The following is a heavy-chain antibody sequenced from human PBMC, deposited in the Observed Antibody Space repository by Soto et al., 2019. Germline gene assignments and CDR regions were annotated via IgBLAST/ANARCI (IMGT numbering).Heavy chain of an antibody. Sequence: EVQLLESGGGLVQPGGSLRLSCAASGFTFSSYAMSWVRQAPGKGLEWVSAISGSGGSTYYADSVKGRFTISRDNSKHTLYLQMNSLRAEDTAVYYSILGSPRYYYYYGMDVWGQGTTVTVSS. CDR3: ILGSPRYYYYYGMDV. D-gene: IGHD1-26*01. CDR2: ISGSGGST. CDR1: GFTFSSYA. V-gene: IGHV3-23*01. J-gene: IGHJ6*02.